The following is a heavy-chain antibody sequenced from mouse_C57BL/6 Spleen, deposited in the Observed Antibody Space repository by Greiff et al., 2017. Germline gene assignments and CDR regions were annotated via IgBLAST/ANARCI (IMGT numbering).Heavy chain of an antibody. V-gene: IGHV5-16*01. CDR2: INYDGSST. CDR3: AREGVSFDY. J-gene: IGHJ2*01. D-gene: IGHD6-2*01. CDR1: GFTFSDYY. Sequence: EVQRVESEGGLVQPGSSMKLSCTASGFTFSDYYMAWVRQVPEKGLEWVANINYDGSSTYYLDSLKSRFIISRDNAKNILYLQMSSLKSEDTATYYCAREGVSFDYWGQGTTLTVSS.